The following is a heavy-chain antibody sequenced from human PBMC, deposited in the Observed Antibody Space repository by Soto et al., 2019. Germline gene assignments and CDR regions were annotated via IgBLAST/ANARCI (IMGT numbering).Heavy chain of an antibody. D-gene: IGHD1-26*01. CDR2: IIPILGIA. CDR3: ARLWGGSYSPGNFDY. J-gene: IGHJ4*02. Sequence: QVQLVQSGAEVKKPGSSVKVSCKASGGTFSSYTISWVRQAPGQGLEWMGRIIPILGIANYAQKFQGRVTITADKSTSTAYMELSSLRSEDTAVYYCARLWGGSYSPGNFDYWGQGTLVTVSS. CDR1: GGTFSSYT. V-gene: IGHV1-69*02.